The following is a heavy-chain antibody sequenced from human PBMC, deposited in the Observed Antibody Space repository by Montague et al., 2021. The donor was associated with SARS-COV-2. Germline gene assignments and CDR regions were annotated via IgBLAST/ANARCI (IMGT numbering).Heavy chain of an antibody. CDR1: GGSVSSGSYY. J-gene: IGHJ4*02. CDR3: ARDRGGGLRGVITAYYFDY. V-gene: IGHV4-61*01. D-gene: IGHD3-10*01. CDR2: IYYSGST. Sequence: SETLSLTCTVSGGSVSSGSYYWSWTRQPPGKGLEWIGYIYYSGSTNYNPSLKSRVTISVDTSKNQFSLKLSSVTAADTAVYYCARDRGGGLRGVITAYYFDYWGQGTLVTVSS.